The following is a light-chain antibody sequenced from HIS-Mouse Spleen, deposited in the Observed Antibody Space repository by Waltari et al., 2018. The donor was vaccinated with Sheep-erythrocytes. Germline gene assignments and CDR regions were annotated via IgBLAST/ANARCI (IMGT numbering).Light chain of an antibody. CDR2: EDS. CDR1: ALPTKY. V-gene: IGLV3-10*01. J-gene: IGLJ3*02. CDR3: YSTDSSGNHRV. Sequence: SYELTQPPSVSVSQGQTARITCSGAALPTKYAYGYQQKSRQAPVLIIYEDSKRPTGIPERFSGSSSGTMATLTISGAQVEDEADYYCYSTDSSGNHRVFGGGTKLTVL.